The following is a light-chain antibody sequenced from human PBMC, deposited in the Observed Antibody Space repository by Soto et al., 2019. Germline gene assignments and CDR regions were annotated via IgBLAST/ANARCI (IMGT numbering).Light chain of an antibody. CDR3: QQRGYPFT. J-gene: IGKJ3*01. CDR1: ENVRTY. V-gene: IGKV3-11*01. CDR2: DAS. Sequence: EIVLTQSPATLSLSPGERATLSCRASENVRTYLAWYQQKPGQAPRLLIFDASNRATGIPARFTGSGSGTDFTLTISSLEPEDFAVYCCQQRGYPFTFGPGTKVDIK.